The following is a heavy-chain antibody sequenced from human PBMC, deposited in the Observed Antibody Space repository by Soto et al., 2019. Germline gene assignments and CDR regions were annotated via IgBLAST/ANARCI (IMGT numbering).Heavy chain of an antibody. Sequence: LRLSCAASGFTFSSYGMHWARQAPGKGLEWVAVIWYDGSNKYYADSVKGRFTISRDNSKNTLYLQMNSLRAEDTAVYYCAREGLTYSSGPLDLYYFDYWGQGTLVTVSS. CDR2: IWYDGSNK. D-gene: IGHD6-19*01. CDR1: GFTFSSYG. CDR3: AREGLTYSSGPLDLYYFDY. J-gene: IGHJ4*02. V-gene: IGHV3-33*01.